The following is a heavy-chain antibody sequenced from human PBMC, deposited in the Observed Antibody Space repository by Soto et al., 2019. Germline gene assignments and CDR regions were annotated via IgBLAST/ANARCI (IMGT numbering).Heavy chain of an antibody. D-gene: IGHD4-17*01. Sequence: QVQLQESGPGLVKPSETLSLTCTVSSGSISTYYWSWIRQSPGKGLEWIGYIYYSGVTNSNPSLTSRVTISIDTSKNQFSLKMTSVTPADTAIYYCARDPYGDSRFDSWGQGTLVTVSS. CDR1: SGSISTYY. CDR2: IYYSGVT. CDR3: ARDPYGDSRFDS. J-gene: IGHJ5*01. V-gene: IGHV4-59*01.